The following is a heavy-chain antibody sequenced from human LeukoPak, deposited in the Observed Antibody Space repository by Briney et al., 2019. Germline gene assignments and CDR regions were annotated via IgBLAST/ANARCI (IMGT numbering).Heavy chain of an antibody. CDR1: GFTFSSYS. V-gene: IGHV3-23*01. Sequence: GGSLRLSCAASGFTFSSYSMNWVRQAPGKGLEWVSTISANGVHTYYADSVKGRFTISRDNSKNTVYLQMNSLRAEDTAIYYCAKTRYNWNLSVIEYWGQGTLVTVSS. CDR2: ISANGVHT. D-gene: IGHD1-7*01. CDR3: AKTRYNWNLSVIEY. J-gene: IGHJ4*02.